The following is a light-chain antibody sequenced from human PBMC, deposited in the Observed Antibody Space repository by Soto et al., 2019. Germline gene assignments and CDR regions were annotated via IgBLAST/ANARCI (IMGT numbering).Light chain of an antibody. V-gene: IGLV2-8*01. CDR3: TSYAGGNNV. CDR2: EVN. CDR1: SSDVGGYNY. J-gene: IGLJ1*01. Sequence: QSALTQPPSASGSPGQSVTISCTGTSSDVGGYNYVSWYQQYPGKVPKLMVYEVNNRPSGVPDRVSGSKSGNPASLTVSGLQAEDEADYYCTSYAGGNNVFGTGTKVTVL.